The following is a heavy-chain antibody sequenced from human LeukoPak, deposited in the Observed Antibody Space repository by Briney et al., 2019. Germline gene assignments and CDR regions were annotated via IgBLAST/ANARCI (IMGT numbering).Heavy chain of an antibody. CDR3: AKTPVGMVTLDY. J-gene: IGHJ4*02. Sequence: SVKVSCKASGGTFSSYGISWVRQAPGQGLEWMGGIIPIFGTANYAQKFQGRVTITADKSTSTAYMELSSLRSEDTAVYYCAKTPVGMVTLDYWGQGTLVTVSS. CDR1: GGTFSSYG. D-gene: IGHD5-24*01. V-gene: IGHV1-69*06. CDR2: IIPIFGTA.